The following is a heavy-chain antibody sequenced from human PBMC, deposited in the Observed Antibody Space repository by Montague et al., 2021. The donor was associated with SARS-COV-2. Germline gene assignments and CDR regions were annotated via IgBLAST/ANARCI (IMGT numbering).Heavy chain of an antibody. Sequence: SETLSLTCTVSGGSISSYYWSWIRQPPGKGLEWIGYIYYSGSTNYNPTLKSRVTIPVDTSKNQFSLKLSSVTAADTAVYYCSCLAVGYCTNGVCYTAFDYWGQGTLVTVSS. CDR3: SCLAVGYCTNGVCYTAFDY. V-gene: IGHV4-59*08. CDR1: GGSISSYY. J-gene: IGHJ4*02. CDR2: IYYSGST. D-gene: IGHD2-8*01.